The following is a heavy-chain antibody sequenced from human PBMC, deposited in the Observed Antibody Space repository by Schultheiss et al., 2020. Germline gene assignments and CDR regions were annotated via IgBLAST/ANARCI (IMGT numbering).Heavy chain of an antibody. CDR3: AKGSTDWTMYWYFDL. V-gene: IGHV1-69*10. J-gene: IGHJ2*01. D-gene: IGHD3/OR15-3a*01. CDR2: IIPIRGIP. CDR1: GGTFSSYA. Sequence: SVKVSCKASGGTFSSYAISWVRQAPGQGLEWMGGIIPIRGIPNYAQKFQGRVTITADTSTVYMELSRLRSDDTAVYYCAKGSTDWTMYWYFDLWGRGTLVTVSS.